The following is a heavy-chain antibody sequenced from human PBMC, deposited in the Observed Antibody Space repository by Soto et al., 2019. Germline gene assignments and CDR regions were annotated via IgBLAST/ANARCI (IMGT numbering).Heavy chain of an antibody. Sequence: GASVKVSCKASGGTFSIYAISWVRQAPGQGLEWMGGIIPIFGTANYAQKFQGRVTITADESTSTAYMELSSLRSEDTAVYYCAREGYDILTGYPYYFDYWGQGTLVTVSS. D-gene: IGHD3-9*01. CDR1: GGTFSIYA. V-gene: IGHV1-69*13. J-gene: IGHJ4*02. CDR2: IIPIFGTA. CDR3: AREGYDILTGYPYYFDY.